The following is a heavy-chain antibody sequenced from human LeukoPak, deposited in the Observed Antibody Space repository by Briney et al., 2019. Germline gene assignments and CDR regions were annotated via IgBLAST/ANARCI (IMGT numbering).Heavy chain of an antibody. CDR2: IFSDGKI. V-gene: IGHV4-4*07. CDR3: ARGPGVFGRIWYMDV. D-gene: IGHD1-26*01. Sequence: PSETLSLTCSVSGDSTIYSYWSWIRQPAGKGLEWIGRIFSDGKINYSPSLESRVTMSVDNAKNQFSLRLSSVTAADTAVYYCARGPGVFGRIWYMDVWGRGTTVSVSS. CDR1: GDSTIYSY. J-gene: IGHJ6*03.